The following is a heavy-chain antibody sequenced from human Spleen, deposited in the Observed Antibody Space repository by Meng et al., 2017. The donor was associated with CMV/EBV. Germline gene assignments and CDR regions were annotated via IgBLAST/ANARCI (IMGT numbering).Heavy chain of an antibody. J-gene: IGHJ4*02. Sequence: VQRQESVPGLVKPSDTLSLTFAVSGYSISSTNWWGWIRQPPGKGLEWIGYIYYSGSTSYNPSLKCRVTMSVDTSKNQFSLNLNSVTAVDTAVYYCARNVPGTSAYYDWGQGTLVTVSS. V-gene: IGHV4-28*01. D-gene: IGHD3-22*01. CDR2: IYYSGST. CDR1: GYSISSTNW. CDR3: ARNVPGTSAYYD.